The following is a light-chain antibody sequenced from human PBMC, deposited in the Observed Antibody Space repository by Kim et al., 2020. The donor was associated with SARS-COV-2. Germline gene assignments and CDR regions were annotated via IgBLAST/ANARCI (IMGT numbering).Light chain of an antibody. CDR1: QSISSY. J-gene: IGKJ2*01. V-gene: IGKV1-39*01. CDR2: DAS. CDR3: QQSYSSLPYT. Sequence: DIQMTQSPSSLSASVGDRVTITCRASQSISSYLNWYQQKPGKAPKLLIYDASSLQSGVPSRFSGSGSGTDFTLTISSLQPEDFGTYYCQQSYSSLPYTFGQGTKLEI.